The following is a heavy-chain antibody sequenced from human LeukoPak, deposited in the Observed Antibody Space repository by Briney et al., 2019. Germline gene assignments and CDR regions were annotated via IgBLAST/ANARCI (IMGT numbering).Heavy chain of an antibody. Sequence: SETLSLTCAVYGGSFSGYYWSWIRQPPGKGLEWIGEINHSGSTNYNPSLKSRVTISVDTFKNQFSLKLSSVTAADTAVYYCARIVYSGYDYLNGFDYWGQGTLVTVSS. CDR3: ARIVYSGYDYLNGFDY. CDR1: GGSFSGYY. D-gene: IGHD5-12*01. J-gene: IGHJ4*02. CDR2: INHSGST. V-gene: IGHV4-34*01.